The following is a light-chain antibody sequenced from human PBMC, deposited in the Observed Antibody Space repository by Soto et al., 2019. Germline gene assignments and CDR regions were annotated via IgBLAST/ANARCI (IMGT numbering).Light chain of an antibody. CDR2: GAS. CDR1: QSVSSN. J-gene: IGKJ2*01. Sequence: EIVMTQSPATLSVSPGERATLSCRASQSVSSNLAWYQQKPGQAPRLLIYGASTRATGIPARFSGSGSGTEXXLTIXXXXSEXXAVXXXXXXXNWPXXFGQGTKLEIK. CDR3: XXXXNWPXX. V-gene: IGKV3-15*01.